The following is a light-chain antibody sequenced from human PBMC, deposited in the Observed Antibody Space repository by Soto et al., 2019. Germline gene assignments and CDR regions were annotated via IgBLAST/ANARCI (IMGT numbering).Light chain of an antibody. CDR3: LVIYTGVGEV. J-gene: IGLJ1*01. CDR2: DTN. CDR1: TGAVTSGHY. Sequence: QAVVTQEPSLTVSPGGTVTLTCGSSTGAVTSGHYPHWFQQKPGQAPRTLNYDTNIRHSWTPARFSGSLLGGKAALTLSGAQPEDEADYYCLVIYTGVGEVFGAGTKVTVL. V-gene: IGLV7-46*01.